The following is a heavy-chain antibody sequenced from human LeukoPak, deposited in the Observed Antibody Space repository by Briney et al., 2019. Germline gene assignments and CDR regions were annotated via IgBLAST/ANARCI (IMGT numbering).Heavy chain of an antibody. Sequence: GGSLRLSCAASGFTFNTYVMSWVRQAPGKGLERVSGISGSGGSTYYVDSVKGRFTISRDNSKNTVFLQMNSLRAEDTAVYYCARRASIVVPFWGAFEIWGQGTMVTVSS. J-gene: IGHJ3*02. D-gene: IGHD2-21*01. V-gene: IGHV3-23*01. CDR1: GFTFNTYV. CDR2: ISGSGGST. CDR3: ARRASIVVPFWGAFEI.